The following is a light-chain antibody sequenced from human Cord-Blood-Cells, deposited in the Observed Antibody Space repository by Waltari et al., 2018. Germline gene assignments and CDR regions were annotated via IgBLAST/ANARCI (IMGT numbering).Light chain of an antibody. J-gene: IGLJ3*02. Sequence: QSALTQPASVSGSPGQSITISSPGTSSAVGGYNHVSWYQQHTDKAPKLMIYDVSNRPSGVSNRFSGSKSGNTASLTISGLQAEDEADYYCSSYTSSSTLVFGGGTKLTVL. CDR3: SSYTSSSTLV. CDR2: DVS. V-gene: IGLV2-14*03. CDR1: SSAVGGYNH.